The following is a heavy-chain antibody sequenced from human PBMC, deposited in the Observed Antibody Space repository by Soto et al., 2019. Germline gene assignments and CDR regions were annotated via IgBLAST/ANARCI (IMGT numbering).Heavy chain of an antibody. V-gene: IGHV4-4*07. Sequence: SETLSLTCTVSGGSISSYYWSWIRQPAGKGLEWIGRIYTSGSTNYNPSLKSRVTMSVDTSKNQFSLELSSVTAADTAVYYCARLAGDFWSGSNWFDPWGQGTLVTVSS. CDR2: IYTSGST. CDR3: ARLAGDFWSGSNWFDP. D-gene: IGHD3-3*01. CDR1: GGSISSYY. J-gene: IGHJ5*02.